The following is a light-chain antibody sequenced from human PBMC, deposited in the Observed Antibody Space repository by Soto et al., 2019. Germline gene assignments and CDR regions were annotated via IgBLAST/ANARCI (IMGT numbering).Light chain of an antibody. V-gene: IGLV2-8*01. CDR1: SSDVGGYDY. CDR2: EVT. J-gene: IGLJ3*02. CDR3: SAWDDSLNGPV. Sequence: QSALTQPPSASGSPGQSVTISCTGTSSDVGGYDYVSWYQQRPGKAPKLLIHEVTKRPSGVPDRFSGSKSGNTASLTVSGLQAEDEADYYCSAWDDSLNGPVFGGGTKLTVL.